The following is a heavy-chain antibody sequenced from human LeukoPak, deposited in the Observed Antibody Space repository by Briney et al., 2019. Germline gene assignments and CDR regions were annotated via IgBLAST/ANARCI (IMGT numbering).Heavy chain of an antibody. Sequence: ASVKVSCKASGGTFSSYAISWVRQAPGQGLERMGRIIPILGIANYAQKFQGRVTITADKSTSTAYMELSSLRSEDTAVYYCARPHYYDSSGYSFYFDYWGQGTLVTVSS. CDR1: GGTFSSYA. CDR3: ARPHYYDSSGYSFYFDY. CDR2: IIPILGIA. D-gene: IGHD3-22*01. J-gene: IGHJ4*02. V-gene: IGHV1-69*04.